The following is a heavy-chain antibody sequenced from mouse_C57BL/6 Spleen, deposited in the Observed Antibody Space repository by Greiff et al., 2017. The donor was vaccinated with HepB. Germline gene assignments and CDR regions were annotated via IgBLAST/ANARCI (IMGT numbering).Heavy chain of an antibody. Sequence: ESGPGLVKPSQSLSLTCSVTGYSITSGYYWNWIRQFPGNKLEWMGYISYDGSNNYNPSLKNRISITRDTSKNQFFLKLNSVTTEDTATYYCARWGTGWYFDVWGTGTTVTVSS. CDR3: ARWGTGWYFDV. D-gene: IGHD3-3*01. CDR2: ISYDGSN. V-gene: IGHV3-6*01. J-gene: IGHJ1*03. CDR1: GYSITSGYY.